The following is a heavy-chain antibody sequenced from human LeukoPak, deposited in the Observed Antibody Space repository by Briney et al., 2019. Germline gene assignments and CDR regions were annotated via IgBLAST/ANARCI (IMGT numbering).Heavy chain of an antibody. CDR1: GGSISSYY. CDR3: ARLKVSYYYMDV. V-gene: IGHV4-59*12. J-gene: IGHJ6*03. CDR2: MYYSGST. Sequence: SETLSLTCTVSGGSISSYYWSWIRQPPGKGLEWIGYMYYSGSTNYNPSLKSRVTISVDTSKNQFSLKLSSVTAADTAVYYCARLKVSYYYMDVWGKGTTVTISS. D-gene: IGHD3-16*02.